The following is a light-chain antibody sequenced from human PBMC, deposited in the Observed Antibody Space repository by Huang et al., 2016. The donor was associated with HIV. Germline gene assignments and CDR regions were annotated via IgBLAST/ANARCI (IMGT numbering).Light chain of an antibody. CDR2: KVA. V-gene: IGKV2-30*01. CDR1: QSLVYSDGNTY. Sequence: DVVLSQSPLSLTVTLAQPASISCRSSQSLVYSDGNTYLNWFHQRQGQSPRRLIYKVANRDSGVPDRFSGSGSGTDFTLKIRKVEAEDVGVYYGMQGTHWPPYTFGQGTKLEIK. CDR3: MQGTHWPPYT. J-gene: IGKJ2*01.